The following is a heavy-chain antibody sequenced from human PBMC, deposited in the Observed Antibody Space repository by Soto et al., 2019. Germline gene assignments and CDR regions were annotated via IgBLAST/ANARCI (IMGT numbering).Heavy chain of an antibody. V-gene: IGHV3-33*01. CDR3: ARYSSGYRNWFDP. Sequence: QVQLVESGGGVVQSGRSLRLSCAASGFTFSSYGMHWVRQAPGKGLEWVAVVWYDGSNKYYADSEKGRFTISRDNSQNTLYLQLISLRAEDMAVYYSARYSSGYRNWFDPWGQGTLVTVSS. CDR2: VWYDGSNK. CDR1: GFTFSSYG. J-gene: IGHJ5*02. D-gene: IGHD3-22*01.